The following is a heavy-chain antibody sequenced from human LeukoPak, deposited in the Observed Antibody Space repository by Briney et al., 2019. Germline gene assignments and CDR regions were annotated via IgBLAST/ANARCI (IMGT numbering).Heavy chain of an antibody. J-gene: IGHJ6*02. D-gene: IGHD1-7*01. CDR1: GGSISSYY. V-gene: IGHV4-4*07. CDR3: ARGFRSITGTTTHPDYYYGMDV. Sequence: SETLSLTCTVSGGSISSYYWSWIRQPAGKGLEWIGRIYTSGSTNYNPSLKSRVTISVDTSKNQFSLKLSSVTAADTAVYYCARGFRSITGTTTHPDYYYGMDVWGQGTTVTVSS. CDR2: IYTSGST.